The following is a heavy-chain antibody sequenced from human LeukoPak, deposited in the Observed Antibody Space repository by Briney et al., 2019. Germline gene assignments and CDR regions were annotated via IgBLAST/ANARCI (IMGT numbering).Heavy chain of an antibody. CDR2: INPNSGGT. D-gene: IGHD5-12*01. J-gene: IGHJ5*02. CDR3: ARNTIVAPRFDP. CDR1: GYTFTGYY. V-gene: IGHV1-2*02. Sequence: GASVKVSCRASGYTFTGYYMHWVRQAPGQGLEWMGWINPNSGGTNYAQKFQGRVTMTRDTSISTAYMELSRLRSDDTAVYYCARNTIVAPRFDPWGQGTLVTVSS.